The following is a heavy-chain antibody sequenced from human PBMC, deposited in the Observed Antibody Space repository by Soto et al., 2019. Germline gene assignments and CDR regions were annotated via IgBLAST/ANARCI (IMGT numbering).Heavy chain of an antibody. V-gene: IGHV3-7*01. Sequence: PGVSLRLSCAASGFTFSSYWMSWVRQAPGKGLEWVANIKQDGSEKYYVDSVKGRFTISRDNAKNSLYLQMNSLGAEDTAVYYCARVHLIRPPRYDFWSGATRNYYYYGMDVWGQGTTVTVSS. J-gene: IGHJ6*02. CDR2: IKQDGSEK. CDR1: GFTFSSYW. D-gene: IGHD3-3*01. CDR3: ARVHLIRPPRYDFWSGATRNYYYYGMDV.